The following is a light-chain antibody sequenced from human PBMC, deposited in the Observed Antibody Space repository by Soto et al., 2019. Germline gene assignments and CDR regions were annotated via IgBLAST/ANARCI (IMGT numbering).Light chain of an antibody. CDR1: QSISSW. CDR2: DAS. V-gene: IGKV1-5*01. Sequence: DIQMTQSPSTLSASVGDRVTITCRASQSISSWLAWYQQKPGKAPKLLIYDASSLESGVPSRFSGSGSGTEFTLTITSLQPDDFATYYCQQYSGYSLFTFGPGTIVDIK. CDR3: QQYSGYSLFT. J-gene: IGKJ3*01.